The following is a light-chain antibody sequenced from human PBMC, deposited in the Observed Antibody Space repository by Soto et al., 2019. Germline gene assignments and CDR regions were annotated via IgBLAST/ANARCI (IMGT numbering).Light chain of an antibody. CDR3: QQYNSFSRT. Sequence: DIQLTQSPSTLSASVGDRVTITCRASQSIGKWLAWYQQKPGKAPKLLIYDASTLERGVPSRFSGSGSETEITLTISSLQADDFATYYCQQYNSFSRTFGQGTKVEIK. CDR1: QSIGKW. J-gene: IGKJ1*01. V-gene: IGKV1-5*01. CDR2: DAS.